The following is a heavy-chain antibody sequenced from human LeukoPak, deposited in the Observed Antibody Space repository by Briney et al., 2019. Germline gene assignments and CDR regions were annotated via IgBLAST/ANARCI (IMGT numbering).Heavy chain of an antibody. J-gene: IGHJ4*02. Sequence: GGSLRLSCSASGFTFSSYGMHWVRQAPGKGLEYVSGISSNGGSTYYADSVKGRFTISRDNSKNTLYLEMNSLRAEDTAVYYCAKMPPQSNGWGQGTLVTVSS. D-gene: IGHD2-2*01. V-gene: IGHV3-64D*06. CDR2: ISSNGGST. CDR1: GFTFSSYG. CDR3: AKMPPQSNG.